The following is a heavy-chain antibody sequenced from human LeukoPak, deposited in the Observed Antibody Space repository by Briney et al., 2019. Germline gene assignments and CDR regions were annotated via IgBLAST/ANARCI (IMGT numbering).Heavy chain of an antibody. J-gene: IGHJ6*03. D-gene: IGHD3-10*01. V-gene: IGHV3-74*01. CDR1: GLTFSSYG. Sequence: GGSLRLSCAASGLTFSSYGMHWVRQAPGKGLVWVSRINGDGSITRSADSVKDRFTISRDNAKNTLYLQMSSLGAEDTAVYWCARAGYGSGIYMDVWGKGTTVTISS. CDR2: INGDGSIT. CDR3: ARAGYGSGIYMDV.